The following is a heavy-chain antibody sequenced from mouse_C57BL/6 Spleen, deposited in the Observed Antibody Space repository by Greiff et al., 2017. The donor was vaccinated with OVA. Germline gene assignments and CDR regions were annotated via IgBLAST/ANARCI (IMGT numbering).Heavy chain of an antibody. J-gene: IGHJ2*01. CDR2: ISDGGSYT. D-gene: IGHD2-4*01. CDR3: ARSYDSEGNFDY. V-gene: IGHV5-4*03. CDR1: GFTFSSYA. Sequence: EVKLMESGGGLVKPGGSLKLSCAASGFTFSSYAMSWVRQTPEKRLEWVATISDGGSYTYYPDNVKGRFTISRDNAKNNLYLQMSHLKSEDTAMYYCARSYDSEGNFDYWGQGTTLTVSS.